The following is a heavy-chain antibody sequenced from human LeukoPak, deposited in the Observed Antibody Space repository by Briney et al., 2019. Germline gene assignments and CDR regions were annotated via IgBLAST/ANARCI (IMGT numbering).Heavy chain of an antibody. J-gene: IGHJ3*02. CDR2: ISYDGSNQ. Sequence: PGGSLRLSCAASGFVFSHYAIYLVCQAPGKGLEWVALISYDGSNQFYADSVKGRFTISRDNSKNTLYLQMNSLRTEDTAVYYCARAKTTVTTFDAFDIWGQGTMVTVSS. V-gene: IGHV3-30-3*01. D-gene: IGHD4-17*01. CDR1: GFVFSHYA. CDR3: ARAKTTVTTFDAFDI.